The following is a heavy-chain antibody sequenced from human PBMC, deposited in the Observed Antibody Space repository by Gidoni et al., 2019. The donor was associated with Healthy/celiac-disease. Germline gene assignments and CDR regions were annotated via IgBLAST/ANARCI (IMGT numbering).Heavy chain of an antibody. J-gene: IGHJ3*02. CDR1: GFTFSSYG. CDR3: ATDQGLTDPDDAFDI. V-gene: IGHV3-33*01. CDR2: IWYDGSNK. D-gene: IGHD4-4*01. Sequence: QVQLVESGGGVVQPGRSLRLSCAASGFTFSSYGMHWVRQAPGKGLEWVAVIWYDGSNKYYADSVKGRFTISRDNSKNTLYLQMNSLRAEDTAVYYCATDQGLTDPDDAFDIWGQGTMVTVSS.